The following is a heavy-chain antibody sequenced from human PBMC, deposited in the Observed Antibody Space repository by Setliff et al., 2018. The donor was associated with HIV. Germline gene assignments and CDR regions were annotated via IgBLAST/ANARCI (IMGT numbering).Heavy chain of an antibody. J-gene: IGHJ4*02. D-gene: IGHD6-19*01. CDR3: VYFPVAGITVFDY. V-gene: IGHV3-23*01. CDR2: ISGSGGST. Sequence: PGGSLRLSCAASGFTFSSYAMSWVRQAPGKGLEWVSAISGSGGSTYYADSVKGRFTISRDNSKNTLYLQMNSLRAEDTAVYYCVYFPVAGITVFDYWGQGTLVTVSS. CDR1: GFTFSSYA.